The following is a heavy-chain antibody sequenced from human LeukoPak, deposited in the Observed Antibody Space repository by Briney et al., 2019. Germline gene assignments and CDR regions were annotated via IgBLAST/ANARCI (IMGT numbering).Heavy chain of an antibody. Sequence: SETLSLTCAVSGDSISSTNWWSWVRQPPGKGLEWIGETYHSGSTNYNPSLKSRVTISVDKSKNHFSLNLYSVTAADTAMYYCARRLEQLWAFDIWGQGTMVTVSS. D-gene: IGHD6-6*01. CDR2: TYHSGST. CDR3: ARRLEQLWAFDI. J-gene: IGHJ3*02. V-gene: IGHV4-4*02. CDR1: GDSISSTNW.